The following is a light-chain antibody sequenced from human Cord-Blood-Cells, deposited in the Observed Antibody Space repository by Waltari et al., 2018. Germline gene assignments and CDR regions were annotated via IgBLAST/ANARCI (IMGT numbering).Light chain of an antibody. CDR2: KAS. Sequence: DIQMTQSPSTLSASVGDRVTITCRASQSISSWLAWYQQKPGKAPKLLIYKASSLESGVPSRFSDSGSGTEFTLTISSLQPDDFTTYYCQQYNSYSPLTFGGGTKVEIK. CDR1: QSISSW. J-gene: IGKJ4*01. CDR3: QQYNSYSPLT. V-gene: IGKV1-5*03.